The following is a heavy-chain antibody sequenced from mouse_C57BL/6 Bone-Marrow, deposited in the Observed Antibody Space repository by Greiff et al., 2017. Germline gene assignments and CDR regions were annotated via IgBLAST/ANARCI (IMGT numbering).Heavy chain of an antibody. V-gene: IGHV1-18*01. Sequence: VQLQQSGPELVKPGASVKIPCKASGYTFTDYNMDWVKQSHGKILEWIGDINPNNGGTIYNQKFKGKATLTVDKSYSTAYMELRSLTSEDTAVYYCARSGGYYGYAMDYWGQGTSVTVSS. J-gene: IGHJ4*01. CDR1: GYTFTDYN. D-gene: IGHD1-1*01. CDR3: ARSGGYYGYAMDY. CDR2: INPNNGGT.